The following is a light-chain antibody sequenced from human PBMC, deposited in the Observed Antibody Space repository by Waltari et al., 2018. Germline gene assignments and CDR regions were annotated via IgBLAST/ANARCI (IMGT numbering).Light chain of an antibody. V-gene: IGKV1-5*01. Sequence: DIQMTQSPSTLSASVGDRVTITCRAIQRITSWLAWYQQKPGKAPKLLIYDASSLESGVPSRFSGSGSGTEFTLTISSLQPDDFATYYCQQNGHPPLTFGGGTKVEIK. CDR1: QRITSW. J-gene: IGKJ4*01. CDR3: QQNGHPPLT. CDR2: DAS.